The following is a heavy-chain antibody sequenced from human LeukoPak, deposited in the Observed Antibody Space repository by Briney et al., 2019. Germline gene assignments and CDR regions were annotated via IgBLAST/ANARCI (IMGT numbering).Heavy chain of an antibody. J-gene: IGHJ4*02. Sequence: GGSLRLSCAASGFTFSSYAMSWVRPAPGKGLEWVSAISGSGGSTYYADSVKGRFTISRDNSKNTLYLQMNSLRAEDTAVYYCAGKIAALFDYWGQGTLVTVSS. D-gene: IGHD6-13*01. V-gene: IGHV3-23*01. CDR2: ISGSGGST. CDR1: GFTFSSYA. CDR3: AGKIAALFDY.